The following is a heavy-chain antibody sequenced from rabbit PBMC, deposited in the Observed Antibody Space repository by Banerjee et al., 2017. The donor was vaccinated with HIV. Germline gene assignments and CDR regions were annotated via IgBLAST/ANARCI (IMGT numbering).Heavy chain of an antibody. J-gene: IGHJ4*01. Sequence: QEQLVESGGGLVQPGGSLTLTCKASGFDFNGYGVGWVRQAPGKGLEWIACIGTGGSGSTYYASWAKGRFTISKTSTTVDLQMTSLTAADTATYFCARSSSSDVWSFDLWGPGTLVTVS. CDR2: IGTGGSGST. D-gene: IGHD1-1*01. V-gene: IGHV1S45*01. CDR1: GFDFNGYG. CDR3: ARSSSSDVWSFDL.